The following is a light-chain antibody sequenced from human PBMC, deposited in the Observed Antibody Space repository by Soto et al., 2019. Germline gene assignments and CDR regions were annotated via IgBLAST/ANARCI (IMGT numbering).Light chain of an antibody. CDR2: AAS. Sequence: DIQMTQSPSSVSASVGDRVTITCRASPGISIWLAWYQKKPGKAPKLLIYAASSLKSGVPSRFSGSGSGTDFTLTISSLQPEDFATYYCQQANSFPLAFGGGTKVEIK. CDR1: PGISIW. CDR3: QQANSFPLA. V-gene: IGKV1-12*01. J-gene: IGKJ4*01.